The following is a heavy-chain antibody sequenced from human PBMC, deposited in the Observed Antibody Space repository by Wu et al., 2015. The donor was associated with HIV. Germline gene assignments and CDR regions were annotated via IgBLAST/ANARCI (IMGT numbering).Heavy chain of an antibody. CDR2: INPNSGGT. J-gene: IGHJ4*02. Sequence: QVQLVQSGAEVKRPGASVKVSCEASGNTLTGHYIHWVRQAPGQGPEWMGWINPNSGGTSYAQKFHDRVTMTRGVSMYTVYMELSSLKSDDSAVYYCARDFCSGGFCHYFFDYWGQGALVTVSS. CDR3: ARDFCSGGFCHYFFDY. D-gene: IGHD2-15*01. CDR1: GNTLTGHY. V-gene: IGHV1-2*02.